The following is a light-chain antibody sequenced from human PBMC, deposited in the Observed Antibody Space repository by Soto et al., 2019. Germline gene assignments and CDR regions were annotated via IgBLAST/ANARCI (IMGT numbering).Light chain of an antibody. CDR1: SSDVGSYNR. Sequence: QSAPTQPPSVSGSPGKSVTISCTGTSSDVGSYNRVAWYQQPPGTAPKLMIYEVYNRPSGVPDRFSGSKSGNTASLTISGLQAEDEADYYCSSYTTSDSWVFGGGTKLTVL. CDR2: EVY. V-gene: IGLV2-18*02. CDR3: SSYTTSDSWV. J-gene: IGLJ3*02.